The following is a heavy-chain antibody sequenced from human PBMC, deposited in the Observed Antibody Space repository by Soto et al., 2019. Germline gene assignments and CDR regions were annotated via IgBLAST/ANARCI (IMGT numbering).Heavy chain of an antibody. D-gene: IGHD3-22*01. V-gene: IGHV4-4*07. Sequence: SETLSLTCSVSGGSISDYYYWTWIRQPAGKGLEWIGRMYFSGTTNYKPSLKSRVTISVDTSKNQFSLRLTSVTAADTAMYYCSTRAYDTNGYYRFDPWGQGTLVTVSS. CDR2: MYFSGTT. J-gene: IGHJ5*01. CDR1: GGSISDYY. CDR3: STRAYDTNGYYRFDP.